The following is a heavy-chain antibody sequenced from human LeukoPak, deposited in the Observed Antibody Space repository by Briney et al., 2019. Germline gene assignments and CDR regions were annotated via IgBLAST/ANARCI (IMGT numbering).Heavy chain of an antibody. D-gene: IGHD6-6*01. CDR2: ISYDGSNK. Sequence: GGSLRLSCAASGFTFSSYGMHWVRQAPGKGLEWVAVISYDGSNKYYADSVKGRFTISRDNSKNTLYLQMNSLRAEDTAVYYCARGYSSSGPSLMDVWGKGTTVTVSS. J-gene: IGHJ6*04. CDR3: ARGYSSSGPSLMDV. V-gene: IGHV3-30*19. CDR1: GFTFSSYG.